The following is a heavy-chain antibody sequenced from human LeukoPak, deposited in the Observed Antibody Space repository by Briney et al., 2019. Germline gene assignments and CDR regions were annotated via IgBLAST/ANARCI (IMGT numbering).Heavy chain of an antibody. CDR3: AKSSEDGDWYFDL. V-gene: IGHV3-20*04. J-gene: IGHJ2*01. D-gene: IGHD4-17*01. CDR1: GFTFDDYG. Sequence: GGSLRLSCAASGFTFDDYGMSWVRQAPGKGLEWVSGINWNGGSRGYADSVKGRFTLPRDNSKNTLYLQMNSLRAEDTAVYYCAKSSEDGDWYFDLWGRGTLVTVSS. CDR2: INWNGGSR.